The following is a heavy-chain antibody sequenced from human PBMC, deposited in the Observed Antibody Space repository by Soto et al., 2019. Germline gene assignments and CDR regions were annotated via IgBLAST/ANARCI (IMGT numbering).Heavy chain of an antibody. Sequence: ELQLLESGGGLVQPGGSLRLSCAASGFTFSSYAMSWVRQAPGKGLEWVSAISGSGGSTYYADSVKGRFTISRDNSKNTLYLKMNSLRAEDTAVYYCAASPYTGWYFDLWGRGTLVTVSS. CDR1: GFTFSSYA. J-gene: IGHJ2*01. CDR2: ISGSGGST. D-gene: IGHD2-2*02. V-gene: IGHV3-23*01. CDR3: AASPYTGWYFDL.